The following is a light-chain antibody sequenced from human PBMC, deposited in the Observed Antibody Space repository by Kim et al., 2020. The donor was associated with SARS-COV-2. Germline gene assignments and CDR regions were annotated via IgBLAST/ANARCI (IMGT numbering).Light chain of an antibody. CDR1: QSVSSH. CDR2: GAS. Sequence: EIVSTQSPGTLALSPGETATLSCRASQSVSSHLAWYQQKPGQAPRFIMYGASTRATGIPDRFSGSGSGTDFTLTISRLEPEDFAVYYCQQYDSSFTFGGGTKVDIK. V-gene: IGKV3-20*01. CDR3: QQYDSSFT. J-gene: IGKJ4*01.